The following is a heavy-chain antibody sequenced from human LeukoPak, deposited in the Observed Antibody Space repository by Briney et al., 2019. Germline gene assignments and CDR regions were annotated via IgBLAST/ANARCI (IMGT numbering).Heavy chain of an antibody. V-gene: IGHV1-69*04. Sequence: SVKVSCKASGGTFSSYAISWVRQAPGQGLEWMGRIIPILGIANYAQKVQGRVTVTTDTSTNTAYMELRSLRSDDTAVYYCARDQGWVDAFDIWGQGTMVTVSS. J-gene: IGHJ3*02. CDR2: IIPILGIA. CDR3: ARDQGWVDAFDI. D-gene: IGHD6-19*01. CDR1: GGTFSSYA.